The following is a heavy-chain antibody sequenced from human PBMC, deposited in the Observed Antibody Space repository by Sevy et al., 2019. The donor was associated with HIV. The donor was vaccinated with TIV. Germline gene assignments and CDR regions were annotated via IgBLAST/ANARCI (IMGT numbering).Heavy chain of an antibody. D-gene: IGHD5-12*01. Sequence: GGSLRLSCAASGFTFSSYAMHWVRQAPGKGLEWVAVISYDGSNKYYADSVKGRFTISRDNSKNTLYLQMNSLRAEDTAVYYCARDLGSGYTFDYWGQGTLVTASS. CDR3: ARDLGSGYTFDY. CDR1: GFTFSSYA. V-gene: IGHV3-30-3*01. J-gene: IGHJ4*02. CDR2: ISYDGSNK.